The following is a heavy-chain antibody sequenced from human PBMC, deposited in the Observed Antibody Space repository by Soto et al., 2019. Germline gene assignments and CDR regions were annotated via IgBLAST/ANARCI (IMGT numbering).Heavy chain of an antibody. CDR2: IYYSGST. J-gene: IGHJ4*02. CDR1: GGSISSSSYY. Sequence: PSETLSLTCTVSGGSISSSSYYWGWIRQPSGKGLEWIGSIYYSGSTYYNPSLESRATISVDHSKNQFFLTLRSVTAADTAVYYCARDYGDYSFFFYYWGQGALVTVSS. D-gene: IGHD4-17*01. V-gene: IGHV4-39*07. CDR3: ARDYGDYSFFFYY.